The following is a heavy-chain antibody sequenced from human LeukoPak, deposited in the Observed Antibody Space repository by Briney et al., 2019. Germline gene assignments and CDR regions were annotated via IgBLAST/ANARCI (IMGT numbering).Heavy chain of an antibody. V-gene: IGHV1-18*01. Sequence: ASVKVSCKASGYTFTSYGISWVRQAPGQGLEWMGWISAYNGNTNYAQKLQGKVTMTTDTSTSTAYMELRSLRSDDTAVYYCARDSLGYCSSTSCSYGVYWGQGTLVTVSS. D-gene: IGHD2-2*01. CDR1: GYTFTSYG. J-gene: IGHJ4*02. CDR2: ISAYNGNT. CDR3: ARDSLGYCSSTSCSYGVY.